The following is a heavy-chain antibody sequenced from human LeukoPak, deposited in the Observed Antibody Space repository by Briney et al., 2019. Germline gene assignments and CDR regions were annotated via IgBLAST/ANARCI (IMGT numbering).Heavy chain of an antibody. D-gene: IGHD2-21*01. J-gene: IGHJ4*02. V-gene: IGHV3-53*01. CDR1: GITVSSNY. CDR3: ARAVVISNSDYFDY. Sequence: PGGSLGLSCAASGITVSSNYMNWVRQAPGKGLEWVSIIYDSGSTYYADSAKGRFTISRDSSNNILYLQMNSLRAEDAAVYYCARAVVISNSDYFDYWGQGTLVTVSS. CDR2: IYDSGST.